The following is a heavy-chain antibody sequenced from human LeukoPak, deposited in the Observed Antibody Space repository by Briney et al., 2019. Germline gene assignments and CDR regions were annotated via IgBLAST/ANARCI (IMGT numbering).Heavy chain of an antibody. J-gene: IGHJ4*02. D-gene: IGHD6-19*01. Sequence: PGGSLRLSCAASGFTFSDYYMSWIRQAPGKGLEWVAYISSSGSTIYYADSVKGRFTISRDNAKNSLYLQMNSLRAEDTAVYYCARGQQWLVRAFPDYWGQGTLVTVSS. V-gene: IGHV3-11*01. CDR3: ARGQQWLVRAFPDY. CDR2: ISSSGSTI. CDR1: GFTFSDYY.